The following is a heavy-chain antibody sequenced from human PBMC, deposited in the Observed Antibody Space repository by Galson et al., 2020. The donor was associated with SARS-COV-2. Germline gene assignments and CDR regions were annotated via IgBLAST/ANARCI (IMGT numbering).Heavy chain of an antibody. CDR3: ARGLTSITIFGVVQKYGMDV. D-gene: IGHD3-3*01. V-gene: IGHV4-31*03. CDR1: GGSISSGGYY. Sequence: ETLETLSLTCIVSGGSISSGGYYWSWIPPHPGQGLVWIGYIYYSGSTYYNPSLKSRVTISVDTSKNQFSLKLSSVTAADTAVYYCARGLTSITIFGVVQKYGMDVWGQGTTVTVSS. CDR2: IYYSGST. J-gene: IGHJ6*02.